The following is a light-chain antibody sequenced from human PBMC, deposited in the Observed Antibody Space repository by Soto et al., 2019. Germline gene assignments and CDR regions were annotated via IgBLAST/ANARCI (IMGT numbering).Light chain of an antibody. CDR2: ENN. CDR3: GTWDSSLSAGGV. V-gene: IGLV1-51*02. Sequence: QSVLTQPPSVSAAPGQKVTISCSGSSSNIGNNYVSWYQQLPGTAPKLLIYENNKRPSGIPDRFSGSKSGTSATLGITGLXXXXXXDYYCGTWDSSLSAGGVFGGGTKLTVL. CDR1: SSNIGNNY. J-gene: IGLJ2*01.